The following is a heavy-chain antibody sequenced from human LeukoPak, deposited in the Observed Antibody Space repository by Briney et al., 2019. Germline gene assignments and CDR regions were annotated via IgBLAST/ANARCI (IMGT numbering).Heavy chain of an antibody. CDR3: ARGGRGVVVPAAYYYYYGMDV. Sequence: PSETLSLTCAVYGGSFSGYYWSWIRQPPGKGREGMGEINHSGSTNYNPSLKSRVTISVDTYKNQFSLKLRSVTAADAAVYYCARGGRGVVVPAAYYYYYGMDVWGQGTTVTVSS. CDR1: GGSFSGYY. V-gene: IGHV4-34*01. CDR2: INHSGST. J-gene: IGHJ6*02. D-gene: IGHD2-2*01.